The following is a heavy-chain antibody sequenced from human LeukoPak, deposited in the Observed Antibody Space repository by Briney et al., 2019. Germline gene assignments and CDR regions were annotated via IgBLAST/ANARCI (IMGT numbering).Heavy chain of an antibody. CDR3: ARDGLSSSSSDY. Sequence: PGGSLRLSCAASGFTFDDYGMSWVRQAPGKGLEWVSGINWNGGSTGYADSVKGRFTISRDNAKNSLYLQMNSLSAEDTALYYCARDGLSSSSSDYWGQGTLVTVSS. D-gene: IGHD6-6*01. V-gene: IGHV3-20*04. CDR1: GFTFDDYG. CDR2: INWNGGST. J-gene: IGHJ4*02.